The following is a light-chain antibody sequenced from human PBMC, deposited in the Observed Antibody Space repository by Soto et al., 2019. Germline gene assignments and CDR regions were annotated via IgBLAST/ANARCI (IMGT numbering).Light chain of an antibody. Sequence: EIVLPQSPGPLSLSPGEIATLSCRASQSAINTNLAWDQQKPGQAPRLLIHGASSRATGIPDRFSGSDSWTDFTLTISVLEPEVFAVDYYQQFECSPPFTCGGGMKVEIK. CDR1: QSAINTN. CDR2: GAS. V-gene: IGKV3-20*01. J-gene: IGKJ4*01. CDR3: QQFECSPPFT.